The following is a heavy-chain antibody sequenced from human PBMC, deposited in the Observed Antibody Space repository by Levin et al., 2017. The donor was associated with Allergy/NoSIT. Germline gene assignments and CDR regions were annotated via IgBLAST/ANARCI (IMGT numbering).Heavy chain of an antibody. J-gene: IGHJ4*02. D-gene: IGHD3-16*01. Sequence: LSLTCAASGFTFSSYGMHWVRQAPGKGLEWVAVISYDGSNKYYADSVKGRFTISRDNSKNTLYLQMNSLRAEDTAVYYCAKDGGIWGQGTLVTVSS. V-gene: IGHV3-30*18. CDR2: ISYDGSNK. CDR1: GFTFSSYG. CDR3: AKDGGI.